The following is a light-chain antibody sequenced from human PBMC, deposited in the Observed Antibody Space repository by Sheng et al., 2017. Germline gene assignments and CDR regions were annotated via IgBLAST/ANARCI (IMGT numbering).Light chain of an antibody. J-gene: IGLJ2*01. CDR2: GIN. CDR3: AAWDHSLNGLL. Sequence: QPILTQPPSVSGAPGQRVTISCTGSSSNIGAGYDVHWYQQLPGTAPKLLIYGINNRPSGVPDRFSGSKSGTSASLAISGLQSEDEADYYCAAWDHSLNGLLFGGGTKLTVL. CDR1: SSNIGAGYD. V-gene: IGLV1-40*01.